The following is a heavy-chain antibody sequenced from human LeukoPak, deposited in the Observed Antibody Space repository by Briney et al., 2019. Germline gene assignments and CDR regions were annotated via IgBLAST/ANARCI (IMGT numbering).Heavy chain of an antibody. CDR3: ARDRYTVVSWYFDL. V-gene: IGHV4-31*03. J-gene: IGHJ2*01. CDR2: IYYSGST. CDR1: GGSISSGGYY. D-gene: IGHD4-23*01. Sequence: SETLSLTCTVSGGSISSGGYYWSWIRQHPGRGLEWIGYIYYSGSTYYNPSLKSRVTISVDTSKNQFSLKLSSVTAADTAVYYCARDRYTVVSWYFDLWGRGTLVTVSS.